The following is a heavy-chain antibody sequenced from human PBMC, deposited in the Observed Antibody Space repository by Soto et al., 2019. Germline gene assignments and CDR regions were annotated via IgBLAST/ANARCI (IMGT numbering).Heavy chain of an antibody. CDR1: WFNFVNYG. CDR2: INSDGSST. J-gene: IGHJ4*02. CDR3: ARETETIDY. V-gene: IGHV3-74*01. D-gene: IGHD2-21*02. Sequence: GVSMRLPYAAAWFNFVNYGMHWVSQATGKGLVWVSRINSDGSSTSYADSVKGRFTISRDNAKNTLYLQMNSLRVEDTAGYYCARETETIDYCGEATLVTVSS.